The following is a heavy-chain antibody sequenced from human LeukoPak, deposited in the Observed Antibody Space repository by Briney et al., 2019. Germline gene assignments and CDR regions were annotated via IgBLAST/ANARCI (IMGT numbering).Heavy chain of an antibody. D-gene: IGHD2-2*01. CDR1: GYSISSGYY. CDR3: ARSVVPAASPFDY. J-gene: IGHJ4*02. Sequence: PSETLSLTCTVSGYSISSGYYWGWIRQPPGKGLEWIGSIYYSGSTYYNPSLKSRVTISVDTSKNQFSLQLNSVTPEDTAVYYCARSVVPAASPFDYWGQGTLVTVSS. CDR2: IYYSGST. V-gene: IGHV4-38-2*02.